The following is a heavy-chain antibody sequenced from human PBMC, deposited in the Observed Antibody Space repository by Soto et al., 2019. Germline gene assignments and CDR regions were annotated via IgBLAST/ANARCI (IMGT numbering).Heavy chain of an antibody. J-gene: IGHJ5*02. CDR3: ARSYDSSGHPWFDP. CDR1: GGSISSGGNY. Sequence: QVQLQESGPGLLKPSQPLSLTCPVPGGSISSGGNYWSWIRQPPGRGLEWIGYIYYSGSTYYNPSLKSRVTISVDTSKNQFSLKLSSVTAADTAVYYCARSYDSSGHPWFDPWGQGTLVTVSS. V-gene: IGHV4-31*03. D-gene: IGHD3-22*01. CDR2: IYYSGST.